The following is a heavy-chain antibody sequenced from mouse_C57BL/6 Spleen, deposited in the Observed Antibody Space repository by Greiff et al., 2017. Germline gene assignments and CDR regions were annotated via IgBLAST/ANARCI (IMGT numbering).Heavy chain of an antibody. CDR2: INPNNGGT. Sequence: VQLQQSGPELVKPGASVKMSCKASGYTFTDYNMHWVKQSHGKSLEWIGYINPNNGGTSYNQKFKGKATLTVNKSSSTAYMELRSLTSEDSAVYYCARAFITTVVATRYFDVGGTGTTVTVSS. J-gene: IGHJ1*03. V-gene: IGHV1-22*01. CDR3: ARAFITTVVATRYFDV. D-gene: IGHD1-1*01. CDR1: GYTFTDYN.